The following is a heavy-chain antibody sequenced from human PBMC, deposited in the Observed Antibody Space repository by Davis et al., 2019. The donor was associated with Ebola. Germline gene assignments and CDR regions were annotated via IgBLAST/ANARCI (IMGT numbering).Heavy chain of an antibody. CDR3: ARAINYQVAAYGMDV. J-gene: IGHJ6*02. CDR1: GGSFSGYY. V-gene: IGHV4-34*01. Sequence: MPSETLSLTCAVYGGSFSGYYLRWIRQPPGKGLEWIGEINHSGSTNYNPSLKSRVTISVDTSKNQFSLKLSSVTAADTAVYYCARAINYQVAAYGMDVWGQGTTVTVSS. D-gene: IGHD6-19*01. CDR2: INHSGST.